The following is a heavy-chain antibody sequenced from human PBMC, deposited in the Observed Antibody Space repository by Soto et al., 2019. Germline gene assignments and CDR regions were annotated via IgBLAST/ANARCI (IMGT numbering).Heavy chain of an antibody. CDR3: ARGAAGTSPAFDV. J-gene: IGHJ3*01. CDR1: GFTFSNYW. V-gene: IGHV3-74*01. D-gene: IGHD1-26*01. Sequence: GGSLRLSCAASGFTFSNYWMHWVRQSPGKGLVWVSRINSDESTTTYADSVKGRFTISRDNAKNTLYLQINSLRADDTALYYCARGAAGTSPAFDVWGQGTMVTVSS. CDR2: INSDESTT.